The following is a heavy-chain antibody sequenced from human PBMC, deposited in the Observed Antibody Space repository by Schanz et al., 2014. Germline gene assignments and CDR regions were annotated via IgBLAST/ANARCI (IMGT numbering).Heavy chain of an antibody. CDR1: GFTFSNHA. CDR3: AREYSSYGTVYY. Sequence: EVQLVESGGGLVQPRGSLRLSCAASGFTFSNHALSWVRQAPGKGLEWVSGIGGSGDSTHYADSVKGRFTISRDNSKNTLYLQMNSLRVEDTALYYCAREYSSYGTVYYWGQGTLVTVSS. CDR2: IGGSGDST. J-gene: IGHJ4*02. V-gene: IGHV3-23*04. D-gene: IGHD5-12*01.